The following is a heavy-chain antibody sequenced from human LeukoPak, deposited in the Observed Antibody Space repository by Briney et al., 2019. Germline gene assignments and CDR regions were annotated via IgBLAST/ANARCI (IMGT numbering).Heavy chain of an antibody. J-gene: IGHJ4*02. D-gene: IGHD4-17*01. V-gene: IGHV1-2*02. Sequence: ASVKVSCKASGYTFTGYYMHWVRQAPGQGLEWMGWIDPNSGGTNYAQKFQGRVTMTRDTSISTAYMELSRLRSDDTAVYYCARESYGDYVFDYWGQGTLVTVSS. CDR2: IDPNSGGT. CDR3: ARESYGDYVFDY. CDR1: GYTFTGYY.